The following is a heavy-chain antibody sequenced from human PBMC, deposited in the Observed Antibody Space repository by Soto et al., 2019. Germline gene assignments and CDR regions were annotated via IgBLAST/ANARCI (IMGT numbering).Heavy chain of an antibody. D-gene: IGHD2-8*01. Sequence: GGSLRLSCAASGFTFSSYAMSWVRQAPGKGLEWISAISDSGGSTDYADSVKGRFTISRDNAKNTLYLQMNSLRAEDTAVYYCAKAGNVVLTAYASDYWGQGPLVTVAS. V-gene: IGHV3-23*01. CDR1: GFTFSSYA. CDR2: ISDSGGST. CDR3: AKAGNVVLTAYASDY. J-gene: IGHJ4*02.